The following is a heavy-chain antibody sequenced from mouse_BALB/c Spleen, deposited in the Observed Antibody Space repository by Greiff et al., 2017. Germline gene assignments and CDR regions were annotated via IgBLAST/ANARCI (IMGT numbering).Heavy chain of an antibody. Sequence: EVKLQESGPSLVKPSQTLSLTCSVTGDSITSGYWNWIRKFPGNKLEYMGYISYSGSTYYNPSLKSRISITRDTSKNQYYLQLNSVTTEDTATYYCARALYDYDVAWFAYWGQGTLVTVSA. CDR3: ARALYDYDVAWFAY. V-gene: IGHV3-8*02. CDR1: GDSITSGY. D-gene: IGHD2-4*01. J-gene: IGHJ3*01. CDR2: ISYSGST.